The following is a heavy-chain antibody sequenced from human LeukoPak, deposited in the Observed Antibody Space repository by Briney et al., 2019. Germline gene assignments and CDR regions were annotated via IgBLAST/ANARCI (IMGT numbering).Heavy chain of an antibody. CDR1: GFTFSNYA. V-gene: IGHV3-23*01. CDR2: ISSSGGST. CDR3: AREGAAGTFDY. D-gene: IGHD6-13*01. J-gene: IGHJ4*02. Sequence: PGGSLRLSCAASGFTFSNYAMSWVRQAPGMGLEWVSSISSSGGSTFYADSVKGRFTISRDNSKNTLYLQMTSLRAGDTAVYYCAREGAAGTFDYWGQGTLVTVSS.